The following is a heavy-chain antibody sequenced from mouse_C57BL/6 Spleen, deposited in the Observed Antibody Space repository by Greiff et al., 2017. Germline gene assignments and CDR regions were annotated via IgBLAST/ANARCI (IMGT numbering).Heavy chain of an antibody. CDR3: ARRKLELGRWIDY. V-gene: IGHV5-17*01. J-gene: IGHJ4*01. CDR1: GFTFSDYG. D-gene: IGHD4-1*01. Sequence: EVKLVESGGGLVKPGGSLKLSCAASGFTFSDYGMHWVRQAPEKGLEWVAYISSGSSTIYYADTVKGRYTISRDNAKNTLFLQMTSLRSEDTAMYYCARRKLELGRWIDYWGQGTSVTVSS. CDR2: ISSGSSTI.